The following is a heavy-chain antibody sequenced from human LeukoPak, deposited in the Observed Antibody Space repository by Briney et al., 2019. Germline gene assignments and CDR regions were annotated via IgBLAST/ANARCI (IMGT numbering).Heavy chain of an antibody. CDR2: ISAYNGNT. CDR3: ARGFDDSSGYYYFDY. V-gene: IGHV1-18*04. J-gene: IGHJ4*02. CDR1: GYTFTGYY. D-gene: IGHD3-22*01. Sequence: GASVKVSCKASGYTFTGYYMHWVRQAPGQGLEWMGWISAYNGNTNYAQKLQGRVTMTTDTSTSTAYMELRSLRSDDTAVYYCARGFDDSSGYYYFDYWGQGTLVTVSS.